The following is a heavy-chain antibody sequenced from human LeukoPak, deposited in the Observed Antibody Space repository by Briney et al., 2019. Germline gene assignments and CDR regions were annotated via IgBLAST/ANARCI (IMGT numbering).Heavy chain of an antibody. CDR2: ISSSSSYI. J-gene: IGHJ3*02. CDR1: GFTFSSYS. D-gene: IGHD1-26*01. CDR3: AGDWASYSGSSDYAFDI. Sequence: GGSLRLSCAASGFTFSSYSMNWVRQAPGKGLEWVSSISSSSSYIYYADSVKGRFTISRDNAKNSLYLQMNSLRAEDTAVYYCAGDWASYSGSSDYAFDIWGQGTMVTVSS. V-gene: IGHV3-21*01.